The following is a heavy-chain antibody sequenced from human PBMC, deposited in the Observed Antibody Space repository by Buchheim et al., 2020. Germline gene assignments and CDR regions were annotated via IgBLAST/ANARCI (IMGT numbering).Heavy chain of an antibody. D-gene: IGHD3-22*01. J-gene: IGHJ4*02. Sequence: EVQLVESGGGLVQPGGSLRLSCAASGFTFSSYSMNWVRQAPGKGLEWVSYISSSSTIYYADSVKGRFTISRDNAKNSLYLQMNSLRAEDTAVYYCARDFYDSSGYPIYYFDYWGQGTL. CDR3: ARDFYDSSGYPIYYFDY. CDR2: ISSSSTI. V-gene: IGHV3-48*01. CDR1: GFTFSSYS.